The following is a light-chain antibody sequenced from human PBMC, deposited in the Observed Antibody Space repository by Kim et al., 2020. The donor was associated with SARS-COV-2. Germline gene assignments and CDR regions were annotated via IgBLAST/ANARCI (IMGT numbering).Light chain of an antibody. V-gene: IGKV1-12*01. CDR3: QQDNTFPIT. J-gene: IGKJ4*01. CDR1: QGISSW. CDR2: GAS. Sequence: ASVGDIFTTTCRASQGISSWLAWYQQNPGRAPKRLIYGASSLQSGVPSRFSGSGSGTDFTLTISSVQPEDFATYFCQQDNTFPITFGEGTKVEIK.